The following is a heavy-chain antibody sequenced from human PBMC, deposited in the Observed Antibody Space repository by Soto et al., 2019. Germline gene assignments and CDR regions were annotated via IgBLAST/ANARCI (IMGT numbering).Heavy chain of an antibody. CDR2: IYYSGST. J-gene: IGHJ4*02. CDR3: GRHFLAGAVLGVDY. D-gene: IGHD6-13*01. V-gene: IGHV4-59*08. CDR1: GGSISSYY. Sequence: SETLSLTCTVSGGSISSYYWSWIRQPPGKGLEWIGYIYYSGSTNYNPSLKSRVTISVDTSKNQFSLKLSSVTAADAAVYYCGRHFLAGAVLGVDYWGQGTLVTVSS.